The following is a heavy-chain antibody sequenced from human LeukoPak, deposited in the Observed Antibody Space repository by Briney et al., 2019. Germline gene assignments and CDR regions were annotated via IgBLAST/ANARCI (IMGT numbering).Heavy chain of an antibody. V-gene: IGHV3-7*01. CDR1: GFIFSSYW. J-gene: IGHJ4*02. D-gene: IGHD5-12*01. Sequence: GGSLRLSCAASGFIFSSYWMTWVRQAPGKGLEWVANINQDGGEKYCVDSVKGRFTISRDNAMNSLYLQMNSLRAEDTAVYYCARCYSGYDLFDYWGQGTLVTVSS. CDR3: ARCYSGYDLFDY. CDR2: INQDGGEK.